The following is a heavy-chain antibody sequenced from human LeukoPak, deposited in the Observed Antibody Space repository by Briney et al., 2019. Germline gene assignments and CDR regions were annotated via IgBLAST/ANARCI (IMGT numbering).Heavy chain of an antibody. CDR3: ARHPRSGYDILTGYYSFDY. CDR2: IYYSGST. Sequence: GSLRLSCAASGFTFSSHDMNWVRQAPGKGLEWIGSIYYSGSTYYNPSLKSRVTISVDTSKNQFSLKLSSVTAADTAVYYCARHPRSGYDILTGYYSFDYWGQGTLVTVSS. J-gene: IGHJ4*02. CDR1: GFTFSSHD. V-gene: IGHV4-39*01. D-gene: IGHD3-9*01.